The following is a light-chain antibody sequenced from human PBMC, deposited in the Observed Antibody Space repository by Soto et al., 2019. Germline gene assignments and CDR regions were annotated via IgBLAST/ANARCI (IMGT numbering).Light chain of an antibody. J-gene: IGLJ1*01. V-gene: IGLV2-11*01. CDR2: DVS. CDR1: SSVVGGYNY. CDR3: CSYAGSYLGV. Sequence: QSVLTQPRSVSRSPGQSVTISCTGTSSVVGGYNYVSWYQQHPGKAHKLMIYDVSKRPSGVPDRFSGSKSGNTASLTISGLQAEDEADYYCCSYAGSYLGVFGTGTKVTVL.